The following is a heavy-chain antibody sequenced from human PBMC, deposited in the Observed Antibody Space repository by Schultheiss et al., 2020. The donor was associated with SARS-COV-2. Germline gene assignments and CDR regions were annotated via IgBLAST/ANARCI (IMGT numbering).Heavy chain of an antibody. CDR2: IIPILNVA. Sequence: SVKVSCKAPGDTFSSHAVNWVRQAPGQGLEWMGRIIPILNVANLAHTFQGRVKITADGSTSTAYMELSRLRSDDTAVYYCARESGSGYYSVGAFDIWGQGTMVTVS. V-gene: IGHV1-69*04. D-gene: IGHD3-22*01. CDR1: GDTFSSHA. J-gene: IGHJ3*02. CDR3: ARESGSGYYSVGAFDI.